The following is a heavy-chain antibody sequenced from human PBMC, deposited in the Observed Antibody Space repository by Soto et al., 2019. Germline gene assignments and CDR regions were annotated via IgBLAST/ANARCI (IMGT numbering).Heavy chain of an antibody. D-gene: IGHD4-17*01. CDR2: ISYDGSNK. J-gene: IGHJ4*02. V-gene: IGHV3-30-3*01. CDR1: GFTFSSYA. Sequence: PGGSLRLSCAASGFTFSSYAMHWVRQAPGKGLEWVAVISYDGSNKHYADSVKGRFTISRDNSKNTLYLQMNSLRAEDTAVYYCARDIMTTVTTGLDYWGQGTLVTVSS. CDR3: ARDIMTTVTTGLDY.